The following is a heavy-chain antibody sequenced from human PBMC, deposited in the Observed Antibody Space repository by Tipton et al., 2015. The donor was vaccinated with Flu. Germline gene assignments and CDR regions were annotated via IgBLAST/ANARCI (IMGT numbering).Heavy chain of an antibody. CDR3: VVRGPPDGDYVDY. V-gene: IGHV3-11*01. D-gene: IGHD4-17*01. Sequence: SLRLSCVASGFTFSDYFMTWIRQAPGKGLEWVSYIGSSCSPTYYADSVKGRFTISRDNAKNSLYLEMSSLRAQDTAVYYCVVRGPPDGDYVDYWGQGTLVTVTS. CDR1: GFTFSDYF. J-gene: IGHJ4*02. CDR2: IGSSCSPT.